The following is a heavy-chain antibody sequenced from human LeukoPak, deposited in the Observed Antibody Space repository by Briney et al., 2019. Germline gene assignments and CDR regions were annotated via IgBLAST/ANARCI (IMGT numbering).Heavy chain of an antibody. Sequence: SETLSLTCTVSDVSVTTRDSYWGWIRQPPGKGLEWIGSAYYSGSTYFNPSLKSRLSISVDTSKNQFSLRLTSVTAADTAVYYCVRDSPYSSGWYRFFDLWGRGTLVTVTS. V-gene: IGHV4-39*07. CDR1: DVSVTTRDSY. J-gene: IGHJ2*01. CDR3: VRDSPYSSGWYRFFDL. CDR2: AYYSGST. D-gene: IGHD6-19*01.